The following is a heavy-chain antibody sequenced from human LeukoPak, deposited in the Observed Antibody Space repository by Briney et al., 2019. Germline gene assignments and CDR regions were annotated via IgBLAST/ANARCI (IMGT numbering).Heavy chain of an antibody. CDR3: ARGYGSGSSQEAFSDY. CDR1: GGSISRNY. J-gene: IGHJ4*02. D-gene: IGHD3-10*01. Sequence: SETLSLTCTVSGGSISRNYWSWIRQPPGKGLEWIGYIYYSGSTNYNPSLKSRVTISVDTSKNQFSLKLSSVTAADTAVYYCARGYGSGSSQEAFSDYWGQGTLVTVSS. CDR2: IYYSGST. V-gene: IGHV4-59*08.